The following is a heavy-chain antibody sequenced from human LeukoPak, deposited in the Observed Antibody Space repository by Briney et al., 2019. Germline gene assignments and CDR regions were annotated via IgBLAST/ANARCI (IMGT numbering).Heavy chain of an antibody. J-gene: IGHJ3*02. D-gene: IGHD5-12*01. CDR1: GFTFTSPA. CDR2: IVVGSGNT. Sequence: SVTVSCTASGFTFTSPAVQWVRQARGERLEWIGWIVVGSGNTNYAQKFRERVTITSDMSTSTAYMELSSLRSEDTAVYYCAASGYGAGLDAFDIWGQGTMVTVSS. CDR3: AASGYGAGLDAFDI. V-gene: IGHV1-58*01.